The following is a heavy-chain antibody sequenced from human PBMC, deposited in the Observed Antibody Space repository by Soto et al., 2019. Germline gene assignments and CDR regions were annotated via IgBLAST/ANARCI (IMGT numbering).Heavy chain of an antibody. D-gene: IGHD4-17*01. J-gene: IGHJ4*02. CDR2: IYSGGST. CDR3: ARGRTYGDYGGDY. Sequence: EVQLVESGGGLIQPGGSLRLSCAASGFTVSSNYMSWVRQAPGKGLEWVSVIYSGGSTYYADSVKGRFTISRDNSKNTRYLQMNSLRAEDTAVYYCARGRTYGDYGGDYWGQGTLVTVSS. CDR1: GFTVSSNY. V-gene: IGHV3-53*01.